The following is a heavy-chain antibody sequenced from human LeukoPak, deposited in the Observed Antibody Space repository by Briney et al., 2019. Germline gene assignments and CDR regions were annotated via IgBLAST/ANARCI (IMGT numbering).Heavy chain of an antibody. D-gene: IGHD3-10*01. CDR1: GYTFTSYG. V-gene: IGHV1-18*01. J-gene: IGHJ4*02. Sequence: ASVKVSCKASGYTFTSYGISWVRQAPGQGLEWMGWISAYNGNTNYAQKLQGRVTMTTDTSTSTAYMELRSLRSDDTAVYYCARELTVVRGVIHYFYYWGQGTLVTVSS. CDR2: ISAYNGNT. CDR3: ARELTVVRGVIHYFYY.